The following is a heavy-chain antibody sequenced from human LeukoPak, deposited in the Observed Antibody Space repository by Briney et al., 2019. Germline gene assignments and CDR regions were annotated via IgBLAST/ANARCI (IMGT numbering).Heavy chain of an antibody. J-gene: IGHJ5*02. V-gene: IGHV4-59*01. CDR1: GGSISSYY. CDR2: IYYSGST. CDR3: ARLIVTYDSSGYYSVGFDP. Sequence: PSETLSLTCTVSGGSISSYYWSWIRQPPGKGLEWIGYIYYSGSTNYNPSLKSRVTISVDTSKNQFSLKLSSVTAADTAVYYCARLIVTYDSSGYYSVGFDPWGQGTLVTVSS. D-gene: IGHD3-22*01.